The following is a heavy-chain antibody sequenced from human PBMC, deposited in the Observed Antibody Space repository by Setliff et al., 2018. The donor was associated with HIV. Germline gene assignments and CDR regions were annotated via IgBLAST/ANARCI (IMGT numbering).Heavy chain of an antibody. Sequence: PSETLSLTCSVSGDSISSGSYYWSWIRLPAGKGLEWIGQIHTTGSTNYNPSLKSRVTISMDTSQNQFSLNLNSVTATDTAVYYCAKRTFGSGRLDPWGQGTLVTVSS. CDR3: AKRTFGSGRLDP. J-gene: IGHJ5*02. CDR2: IHTTGST. V-gene: IGHV4-61*09. CDR1: GDSISSGSYY. D-gene: IGHD3-16*01.